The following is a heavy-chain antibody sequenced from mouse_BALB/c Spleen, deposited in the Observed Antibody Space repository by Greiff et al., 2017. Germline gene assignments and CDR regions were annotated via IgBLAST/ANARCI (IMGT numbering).Heavy chain of an antibody. CDR3: ARRHYYGSSYYAMDY. Sequence: DVKLVESGGGLVKPGGSLKLSCAASGFTFSSYAMSWVRQTPEKRLEWVATISSGGSYTYYPDSVKGRFTISRDNAKNTLYLQMSSLRSEDTAMYYCARRHYYGSSYYAMDYWGHGTSVTVSS. CDR1: GFTFSSYA. CDR2: ISSGGSYT. J-gene: IGHJ4*01. D-gene: IGHD1-1*01. V-gene: IGHV5-9-3*01.